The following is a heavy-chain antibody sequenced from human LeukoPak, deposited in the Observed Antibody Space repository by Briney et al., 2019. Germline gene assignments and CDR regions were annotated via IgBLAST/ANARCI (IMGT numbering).Heavy chain of an antibody. CDR2: INHSGST. Sequence: SETLSLTCAVYGGSFSGYYWSWIRQPPGKGLEWIGEINHSGSTNYNPSLKSRVTISVDTSKNQFSLKLSSVTAADTAVYYCARGDYYDSSGYGFWGQGTLVTVSS. CDR1: GGSFSGYY. CDR3: ARGDYYDSSGYGF. D-gene: IGHD3-22*01. V-gene: IGHV4-34*01. J-gene: IGHJ4*02.